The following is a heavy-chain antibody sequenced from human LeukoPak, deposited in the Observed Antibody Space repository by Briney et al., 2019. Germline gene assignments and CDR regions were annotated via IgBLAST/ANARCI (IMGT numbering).Heavy chain of an antibody. CDR1: RLTFSTYA. J-gene: IGHJ4*02. CDR3: AKYSASSGYDFDY. CDR2: ISGSGGST. D-gene: IGHD3-22*01. Sequence: GGSLRLSCAASRLTFSTYAMSWVRQAPGKGLEWVSAISGSGGSTYYADSVKGRFTISRDNSKNTLYLQMNSMRADDSAVYYCAKYSASSGYDFDYWGQGTLVTVSS. V-gene: IGHV3-23*01.